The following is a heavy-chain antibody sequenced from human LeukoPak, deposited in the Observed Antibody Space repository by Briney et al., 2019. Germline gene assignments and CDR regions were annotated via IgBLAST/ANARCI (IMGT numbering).Heavy chain of an antibody. J-gene: IGHJ3*02. CDR1: GASIRSYS. CDR2: MHTSASS. Sequence: PSETLSLTCSVSGASIRSYSWSWLRQPAGKGLEWIGRMHTSASSDYNPSLKSRVTMSVDTSKNQFSLKLHSVTAADTAVYFCARDDNSEYSDDAFDIWGQGTLVTVSS. V-gene: IGHV4-4*07. D-gene: IGHD2/OR15-2a*01. CDR3: ARDDNSEYSDDAFDI.